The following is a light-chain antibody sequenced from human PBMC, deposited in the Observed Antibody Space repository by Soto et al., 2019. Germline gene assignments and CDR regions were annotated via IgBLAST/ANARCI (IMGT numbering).Light chain of an antibody. CDR2: GAS. CDR1: QSVRNY. Sequence: IVMTQSPATLSVSPGERATLSCRASQSVRNYLAWYKQRPGQAPRLLIFGASTRATDIPARFSGSGSGTEFPLTISSLQSEDFAVYYCQQYKNRPRTFGQGTKVDIK. V-gene: IGKV3-15*01. CDR3: QQYKNRPRT. J-gene: IGKJ1*01.